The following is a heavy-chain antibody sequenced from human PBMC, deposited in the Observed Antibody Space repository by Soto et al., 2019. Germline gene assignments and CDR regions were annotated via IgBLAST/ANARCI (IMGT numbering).Heavy chain of an antibody. D-gene: IGHD6-19*01. CDR2: IKPGSGDT. Sequence: QVQLVQSGAEVKKPGASVRVSCKASGYTFTAYYIHWVRQAPGQGLECMGWIKPGSGDTGYTQKFQGRVTMTRDTSISTAYMELNSLRSDDTAIYYCARGSAVGGNWFDSWGQGTLVTVSS. CDR1: GYTFTAYY. V-gene: IGHV1-2*02. CDR3: ARGSAVGGNWFDS. J-gene: IGHJ5*01.